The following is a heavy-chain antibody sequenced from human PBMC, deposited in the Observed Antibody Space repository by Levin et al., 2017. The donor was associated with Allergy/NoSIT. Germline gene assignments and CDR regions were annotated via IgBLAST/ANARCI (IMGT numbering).Heavy chain of an antibody. CDR3: ARAVAGTSVRFDY. J-gene: IGHJ4*02. CDR2: IYYSGST. D-gene: IGHD6-19*01. V-gene: IGHV4-59*01. Sequence: SETLSLTCDVSDGSISSYYWSWIRQPPGKGLEWIGYIYYSGSTHYNPSLKSRVTMSVDTSKNQFSLKLSSVTAADTAVYYCARAVAGTSVRFDYWGQGTVVTVSS. CDR1: DGSISSYY.